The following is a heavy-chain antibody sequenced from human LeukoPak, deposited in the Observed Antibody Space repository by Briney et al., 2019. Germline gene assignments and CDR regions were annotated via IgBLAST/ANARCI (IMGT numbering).Heavy chain of an antibody. V-gene: IGHV3-66*01. CDR2: IYSGGST. Sequence: GGSLRLSCAASGFTVSSNYMSWVCQAPGKGLEWVSVIYSGGSTYYADSVKGRFTISRDNSKNTLYLQMNSLRAEDTAVYYCARDHPGGYIDYWGQGTLVTVSS. J-gene: IGHJ4*02. CDR1: GFTVSSNY. D-gene: IGHD4-23*01. CDR3: ARDHPGGYIDY.